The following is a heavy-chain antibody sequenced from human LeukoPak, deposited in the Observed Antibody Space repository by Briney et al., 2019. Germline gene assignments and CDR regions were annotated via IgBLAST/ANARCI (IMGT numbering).Heavy chain of an antibody. J-gene: IGHJ3*02. CDR3: ATSSVDLKDAFDI. CDR1: GGTFSSYA. Sequence: SVKVSCKASGGTFSSYAISWVRQAPGQGLEWMGGIIPIFGTANYAQKFQGRVTITADESTGTAYMELSSLRSEDTAVYYCATSSVDLKDAFDIWGQGTMVTVSS. CDR2: IIPIFGTA. D-gene: IGHD3-22*01. V-gene: IGHV1-69*01.